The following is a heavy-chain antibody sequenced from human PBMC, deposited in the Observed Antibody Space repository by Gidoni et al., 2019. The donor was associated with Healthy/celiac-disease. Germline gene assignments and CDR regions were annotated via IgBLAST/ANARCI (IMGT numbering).Heavy chain of an antibody. CDR2: ISGSGGST. V-gene: IGHV3-23*01. D-gene: IGHD2-2*03. CDR1: GFTFSSYA. CDR3: AKDLDIVVVPAAICDY. Sequence: EVQLLESGGGLVQPGGSLRLSCAASGFTFSSYAMSWVRQAPGKGLEWVSAISGSGGSTYYADSVKGRFTISRDNSKNTLYLQMNSLRAEDTAVYYCAKDLDIVVVPAAICDYWGQGTLVTVSS. J-gene: IGHJ4*02.